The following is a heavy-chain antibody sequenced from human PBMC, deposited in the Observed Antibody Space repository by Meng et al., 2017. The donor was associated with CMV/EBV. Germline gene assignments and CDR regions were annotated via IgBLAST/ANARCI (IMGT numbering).Heavy chain of an antibody. V-gene: IGHV4-34*01. D-gene: IGHD6-19*01. CDR3: ARRQWLVQRTFDY. CDR2: INHSGST. Sequence: GSLRLSCAVYGGSSSGYYWSWIRQPPGKGLEWIGEINHSGSTNYNPSLKSRVTISVDTSKNQFSLKVSSVAAADTAVYYCARRQWLVQRTFDYWGQGTLVTVSS. J-gene: IGHJ4*02. CDR1: GGSSSGYY.